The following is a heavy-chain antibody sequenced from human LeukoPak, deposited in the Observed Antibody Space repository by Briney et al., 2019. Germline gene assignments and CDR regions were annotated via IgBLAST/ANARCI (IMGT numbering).Heavy chain of an antibody. CDR2: IYYSGST. D-gene: IGHD3-3*01. Sequence: SETLSLTCTVSGGSISSHYWSWIRQPPGKGLEWIGYIYYSGSTNYNPSFKSRVTISVDTSKNQFSLKLSSVTAADTAVYYCARDNEDFWSGYYYFDYWGQGTLVTVSS. CDR1: GGSISSHY. CDR3: ARDNEDFWSGYYYFDY. J-gene: IGHJ4*02. V-gene: IGHV4-59*11.